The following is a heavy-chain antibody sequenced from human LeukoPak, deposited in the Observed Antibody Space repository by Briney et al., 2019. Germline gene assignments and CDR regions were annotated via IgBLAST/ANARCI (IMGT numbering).Heavy chain of an antibody. V-gene: IGHV3-30*18. D-gene: IGHD6-19*01. CDR3: AKDRPLYSSGWLFDY. Sequence: GGSLRLSCAASGFTFSSYGMHWVRQAPGKGLEWVAVISYDGSNKYYADSVKGRFTISRDNSKNTLYLQMNSLRAEDTAVYYCAKDRPLYSSGWLFDYWGQGTLVTASS. CDR2: ISYDGSNK. CDR1: GFTFSSYG. J-gene: IGHJ4*02.